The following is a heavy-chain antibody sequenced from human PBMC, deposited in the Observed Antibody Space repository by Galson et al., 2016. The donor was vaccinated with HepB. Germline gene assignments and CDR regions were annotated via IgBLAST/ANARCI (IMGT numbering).Heavy chain of an antibody. CDR2: IRRKYNGGAA. D-gene: IGHD3-3*01. CDR1: GFTFSDAW. J-gene: IGHJ4*01. V-gene: IGHV3-15*01. Sequence: SLRLSCAASGFTFSDAWMIWVRQAPAQGLEWVALIRRKYNGGAAEYTPSVRDRFTISRDDSKNHLYLQMNSLKTEDPGLYFCATGIWNAHHDGDWGHGTPVTVSS. CDR3: ATGIWNAHHDGD.